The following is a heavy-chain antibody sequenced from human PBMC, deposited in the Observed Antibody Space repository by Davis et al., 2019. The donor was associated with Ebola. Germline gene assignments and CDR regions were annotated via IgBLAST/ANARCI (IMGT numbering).Heavy chain of an antibody. CDR3: ARHPHVTVSMVQGVKKTTGYNGMDV. CDR2: IGGSGDYI. CDR1: GFTFRNYV. D-gene: IGHD3-10*01. J-gene: IGHJ6*02. Sequence: GESLKISCAVSGFTFRNYVMSWVRQAPGKGLEWVSSIGGSGDYIYYADSVKGRFTISRDNAKNTLYLQMSSVRADDTAVYYCARHPHVTVSMVQGVKKTTGYNGMDVWGQGTAVTVSS. V-gene: IGHV3-21*01.